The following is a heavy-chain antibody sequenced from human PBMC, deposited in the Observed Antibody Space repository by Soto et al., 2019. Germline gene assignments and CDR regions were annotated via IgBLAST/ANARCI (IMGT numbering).Heavy chain of an antibody. CDR1: GGSISSGGYY. Sequence: QVQLQESGPGLVKPSQTLSLTCTVSGGSISSGGYYWSWIRQHPGKGLEWIGYIYYSGSTYYNPSLKSRVTISVDTSKNQFSLKLSSVTAVDTAVYYCARDRRGYGDSSPNPGYYYYYGMDVWGQGTTVTVSS. CDR2: IYYSGST. CDR3: ARDRRGYGDSSPNPGYYYYYGMDV. D-gene: IGHD4-17*01. V-gene: IGHV4-31*03. J-gene: IGHJ6*02.